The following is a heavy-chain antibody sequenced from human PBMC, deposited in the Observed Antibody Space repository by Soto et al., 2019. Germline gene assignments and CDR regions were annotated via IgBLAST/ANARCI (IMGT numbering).Heavy chain of an antibody. CDR1: GCSFTSYW. J-gene: IGHJ5*02. CDR3: ARARCPMVRGVIMAWFGP. Sequence: GESLKISCNGSGCSFTSYWIGWVRQMPGKGLERMGIIYPGDSDTRLSPSFQGPVTISADKSISTAYLQWSSLKASDTAMYYCARARCPMVRGVIMAWFGPWGQGTLVTVSS. V-gene: IGHV5-51*01. CDR2: IYPGDSDT. D-gene: IGHD3-10*01.